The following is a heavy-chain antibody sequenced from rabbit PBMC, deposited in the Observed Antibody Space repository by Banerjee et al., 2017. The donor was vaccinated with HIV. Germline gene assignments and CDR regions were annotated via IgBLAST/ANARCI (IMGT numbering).Heavy chain of an antibody. CDR1: GFSFSYKYV. Sequence: QEQLVESGGDLVKPGASLTLTCTASGFSFSYKYVMCWIRQAPGKVLEWIGCIYTGDDDTNYATWAKGRFTISKTASTVDLRMTSLTAADTATYFCARDLAGIIGWNFGLWGPGTLVTVS. CDR3: ARDLAGIIGWNFGL. V-gene: IGHV1S45*01. D-gene: IGHD4-1*01. CDR2: IYTGDDDT. J-gene: IGHJ4*01.